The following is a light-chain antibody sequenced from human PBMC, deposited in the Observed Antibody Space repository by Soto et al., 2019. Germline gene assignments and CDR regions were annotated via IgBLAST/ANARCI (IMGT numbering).Light chain of an antibody. CDR2: GNN. CDR1: SSNIGTSYD. Sequence: QSVLTQPPSVSGAPVQRVTISCTGSSSNIGTSYDVHWYQQIPGTAPKLLIYGNNNRPSGVPDRFSGSKSGTSASLAITGLQAEDEADYYCQSYDSSLSASVFGGGTKLTVL. J-gene: IGLJ2*01. CDR3: QSYDSSLSASV. V-gene: IGLV1-40*01.